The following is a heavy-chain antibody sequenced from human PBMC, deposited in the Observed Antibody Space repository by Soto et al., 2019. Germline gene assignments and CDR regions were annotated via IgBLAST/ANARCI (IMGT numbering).Heavy chain of an antibody. Sequence: PGGSLRLSCAASGFTFSSYAMSWVRQAPGKGLEWVSAISGSGGSTYYADSVKGRFTISRDNAKNTLFLKMNSLKTEDTAVYYCTTGHPIYYVAAHLDYWGQGTLVTVSS. CDR3: TTGHPIYYVAAHLDY. CDR2: ISGSGGST. D-gene: IGHD3-10*01. V-gene: IGHV3-23*01. CDR1: GFTFSSYA. J-gene: IGHJ4*02.